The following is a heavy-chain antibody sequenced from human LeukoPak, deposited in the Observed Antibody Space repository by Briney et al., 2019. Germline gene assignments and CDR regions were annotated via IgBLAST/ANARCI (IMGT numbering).Heavy chain of an antibody. V-gene: IGHV1-24*01. CDR1: GYTLTELS. J-gene: IGHJ4*02. CDR2: FDPEDGET. D-gene: IGHD6-19*01. CDR3: ATAMRGWYYFDY. Sequence: ASVTVSCKVSGYTLTELSMHWVRQAPGKGLEWMGGFDPEDGETIYAQKFQGRVTMTEDTSTDTAYMELSSLRSEDTAVYYCATAMRGWYYFDYWGQGTQVTVSS.